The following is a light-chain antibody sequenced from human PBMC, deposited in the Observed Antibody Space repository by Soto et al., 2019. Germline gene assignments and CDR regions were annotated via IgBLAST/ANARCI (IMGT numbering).Light chain of an antibody. V-gene: IGKV3-15*01. Sequence: EIVMTQSPATLSVSPGESATLSCRASESISRNPAWYQQKPGQAPRLLVYGASTRASGVAARFSGGGSGTDFTLTISSLQSEDFAIYHCQQYHNWPPAWTFGQGTKVEIK. J-gene: IGKJ1*01. CDR1: ESISRN. CDR3: QQYHNWPPAWT. CDR2: GAS.